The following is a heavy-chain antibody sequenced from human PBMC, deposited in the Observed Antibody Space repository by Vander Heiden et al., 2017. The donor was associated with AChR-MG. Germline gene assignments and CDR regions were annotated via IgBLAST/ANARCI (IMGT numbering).Heavy chain of an antibody. D-gene: IGHD3-16*01. Sequence: EVQLVESGGGLVQPGGSLRLSCTASSFTFSDFWMNWVRQAPGKGLEWVAIIKQDGSEKHYVDSVEGRFTISRDNTKKSLYLQMNSLRAEDTAMYYCAGGGGYLIEYWGQGTLVTVSS. V-gene: IGHV3-7*03. CDR3: AGGGGYLIEY. CDR1: SFTFSDFW. J-gene: IGHJ4*02. CDR2: IKQDGSEK.